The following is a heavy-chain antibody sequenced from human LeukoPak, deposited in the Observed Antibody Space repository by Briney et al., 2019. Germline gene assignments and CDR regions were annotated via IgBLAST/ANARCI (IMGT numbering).Heavy chain of an antibody. Sequence: ASVKVSCKASGYTFTSYGISWVRQAPGQGLEWMGWISAYEGNTNYAQKLQGRVTMTTDTSTSTAYMELRSLRSDDTAVYYCARVLTTGEHFAYWGQGTLVTVSS. J-gene: IGHJ4*02. V-gene: IGHV1-18*01. CDR1: GYTFTSYG. D-gene: IGHD7-27*01. CDR2: ISAYEGNT. CDR3: ARVLTTGEHFAY.